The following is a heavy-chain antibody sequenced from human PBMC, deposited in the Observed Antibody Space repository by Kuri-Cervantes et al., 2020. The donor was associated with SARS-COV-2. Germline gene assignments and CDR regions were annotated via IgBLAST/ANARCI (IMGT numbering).Heavy chain of an antibody. D-gene: IGHD2-2*02. Sequence: SETLSLTCTVSGGSISSYYWSWIRQPPGKGLEWIGYIYYSGRTNYNPSLKSRVTISVDTSKNQFSLKLSSVTAADTAVYYCGGYCSSTSCYTVYWGQGTLVTVSS. CDR3: GGYCSSTSCYTVY. V-gene: IGHV4-59*08. CDR1: GGSISSYY. J-gene: IGHJ4*02. CDR2: IYYSGRT.